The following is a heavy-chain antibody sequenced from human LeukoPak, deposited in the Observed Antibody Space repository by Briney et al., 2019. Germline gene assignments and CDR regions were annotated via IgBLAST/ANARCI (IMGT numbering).Heavy chain of an antibody. J-gene: IGHJ4*02. Sequence: RASVKVSCKASGYTFTNYHIAWVRQAPGQGLEWMGWVSTNDGNTVYAQRLQGRVTMTTDTSTSVAYMELRSLTSDDTAVYYCTRAPPGMTMMTDYWGQGTPVTVSS. CDR3: TRAPPGMTMMTDY. CDR1: GYTFTNYH. CDR2: VSTNDGNT. V-gene: IGHV1-18*01. D-gene: IGHD3-22*01.